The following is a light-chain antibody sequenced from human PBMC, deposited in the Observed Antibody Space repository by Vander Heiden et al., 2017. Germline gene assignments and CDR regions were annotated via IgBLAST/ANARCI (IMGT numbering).Light chain of an antibody. CDR2: QDS. J-gene: IGLJ2*01. CDR1: KLGDKY. Sequence: SYELTQPPSVSESTGQTASITCAGDKLGDKYACWYQQKPGQSPVLVIYQDSKRPSGIPERFSGSNSGDTATLTISGTQAMDEAYYYCQAWDSSTAVFGGGTKLTVL. CDR3: QAWDSSTAV. V-gene: IGLV3-1*01.